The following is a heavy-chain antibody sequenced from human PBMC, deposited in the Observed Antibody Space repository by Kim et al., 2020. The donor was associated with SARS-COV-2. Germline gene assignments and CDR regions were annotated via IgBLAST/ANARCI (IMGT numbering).Heavy chain of an antibody. D-gene: IGHD2-15*01. Sequence: ADSVEGRFTISRDNSKNTLFLQMTSPRPEDTALYYCARDAVVGDGYNWFDSWGQGTLVTVSS. CDR3: ARDAVVGDGYNWFDS. J-gene: IGHJ5*01. V-gene: IGHV3-23*01.